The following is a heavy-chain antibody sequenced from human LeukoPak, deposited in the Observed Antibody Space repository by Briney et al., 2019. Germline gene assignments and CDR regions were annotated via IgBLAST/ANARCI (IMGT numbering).Heavy chain of an antibody. CDR2: ICCSRSYI. V-gene: IGHV3-21*01. D-gene: IGHD6-19*01. Sequence: GGSLRLSCAASGFTFSSYSMHWLRQAPGKGLEWVSSICCSRSYIYYADSVKGRFTISRDNAKNSLYLQMNRLRGEDTAVYYCARAAVAGTFYYWGQGTLVTVSS. J-gene: IGHJ4*02. CDR3: ARAAVAGTFYY. CDR1: GFTFSSYS.